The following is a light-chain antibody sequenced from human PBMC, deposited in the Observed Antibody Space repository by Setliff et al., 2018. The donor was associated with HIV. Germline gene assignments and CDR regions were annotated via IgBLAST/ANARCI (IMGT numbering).Light chain of an antibody. CDR1: RSDVGSYTL. CDR2: EVN. Sequence: QSVLTQPASVSGSPGQSITISCTGTRSDVGSYTLVSWYQHFPGKVPKVIIYEVNKRPSGVSNRFSGSKSGNTASLTISGLQAEDEADYYCCSYAGSDHVFGTGTKVTVL. J-gene: IGLJ1*01. V-gene: IGLV2-23*02. CDR3: CSYAGSDHV.